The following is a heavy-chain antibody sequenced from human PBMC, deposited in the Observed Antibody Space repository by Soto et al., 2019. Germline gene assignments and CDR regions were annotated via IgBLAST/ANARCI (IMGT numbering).Heavy chain of an antibody. Sequence: EVQLVESGGGLVKPGGSLRLSCAASGFTFSNAWMSWVRQAPGKGLEWVGRIKSKTDGGTTDYAAPVKGRFTISRDDSKNTLYLQMNSLKTEDIAVYYCTTESIAVAGTGDFDIWGQGTMVTVSS. D-gene: IGHD6-19*01. V-gene: IGHV3-15*01. CDR2: IKSKTDGGTT. CDR3: TTESIAVAGTGDFDI. J-gene: IGHJ3*02. CDR1: GFTFSNAW.